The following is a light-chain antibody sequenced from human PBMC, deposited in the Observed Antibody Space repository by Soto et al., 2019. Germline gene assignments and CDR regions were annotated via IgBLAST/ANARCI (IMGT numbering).Light chain of an antibody. Sequence: DIQMTQSPSSLSASVGDRVSITCRAGQSISYYLNWFQQKPGKAPNLLIYGASTLYIGVPSRFSGSGSGTNFTLTINSLQPEDFAAYYCQQSYTTPWTFGLGTKV. CDR2: GAS. J-gene: IGKJ1*01. CDR3: QQSYTTPWT. V-gene: IGKV1-39*01. CDR1: QSISYY.